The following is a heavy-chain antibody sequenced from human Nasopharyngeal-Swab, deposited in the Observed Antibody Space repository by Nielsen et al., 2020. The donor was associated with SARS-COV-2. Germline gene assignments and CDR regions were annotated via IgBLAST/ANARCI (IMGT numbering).Heavy chain of an antibody. D-gene: IGHD2-15*01. CDR2: IYHSGST. CDR3: ARSAVVVVAATQKEEEEEEEREG. Sequence: SETLSLTCAVSGGSISSSNWWSWVRQPPGKGLEWIGEIYHSGSTNYNPSLKSRVTISVDKSKNQFSLKLSSVTAADTAVYYCARSAVVVVAATQKEEEEEEEREGGGKGSTGTVSS. CDR1: GGSISSSNW. V-gene: IGHV4-4*02. J-gene: IGHJ6*04.